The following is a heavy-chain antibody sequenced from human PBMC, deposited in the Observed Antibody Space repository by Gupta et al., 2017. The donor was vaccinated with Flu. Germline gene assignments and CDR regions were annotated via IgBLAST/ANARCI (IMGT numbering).Heavy chain of an antibody. V-gene: IGHV3-48*02. J-gene: IGHJ6*02. CDR3: ARVVASSGSYYYYAMDV. CDR2: ISSGGGSI. Sequence: EVQLVESGGGLVQPGGSLRLSCAGPGFTFSRYSMNWVRPTPGKGLEWVSYISSGGGSIYYADSVKGRFTISRDNAKNSMYLQMNSLRDEDTAVFFCARVVASSGSYYYYAMDVWGQGTTVTVSS. D-gene: IGHD2-15*01. CDR1: GFTFSRYS.